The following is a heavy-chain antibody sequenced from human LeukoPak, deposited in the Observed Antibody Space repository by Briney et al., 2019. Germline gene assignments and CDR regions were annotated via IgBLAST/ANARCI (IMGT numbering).Heavy chain of an antibody. CDR3: VRGSEFSYKYDRSGSAFFDY. CDR2: IGSGGSTI. D-gene: IGHD3-22*01. V-gene: IGHV3-48*02. Sequence: GGSLRLSCVASGFTLNSYSMNWVRQAPGKGLEWVSYIGSGGSTIYLADSVKGRFTISRDNAKMSLYLQMNSLRDDDTALYYCVRGSEFSYKYDRSGSAFFDYWGQGTLVTVSS. J-gene: IGHJ4*02. CDR1: GFTLNSYS.